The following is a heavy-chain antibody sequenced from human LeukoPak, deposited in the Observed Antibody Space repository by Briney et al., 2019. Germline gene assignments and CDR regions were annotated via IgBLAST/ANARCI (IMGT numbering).Heavy chain of an antibody. CDR1: GYTFTGYY. J-gene: IGHJ4*02. CDR2: INPNSGGT. CDR3: ARVPQLVRYFDY. Sequence: ASVTVSCKASGYTFTGYYMHWVRQAPGQGLEWMGWINPNSGGTNYAQKFQGRVTMTRDTSISTAYMELSRLRSDDTAVYYCARVPQLVRYFDYWGQGTLVTVSS. D-gene: IGHD6-13*01. V-gene: IGHV1-2*02.